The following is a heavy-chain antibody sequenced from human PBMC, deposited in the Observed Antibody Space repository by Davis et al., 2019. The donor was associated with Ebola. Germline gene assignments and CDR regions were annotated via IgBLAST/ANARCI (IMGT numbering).Heavy chain of an antibody. CDR2: IRIKAYGGTA. Sequence: GESLKISCTTSGFTFGDYSVIWFRQAPGKGLEWVGFIRIKAYGGTAEYAASVKGRFTISRDDSKSIAYLQMNSLKTEDTAVYYCSRGMRGLIPWGQGTLVSVSS. CDR3: SRGMRGLIP. J-gene: IGHJ5*02. V-gene: IGHV3-49*03. CDR1: GFTFGDYS.